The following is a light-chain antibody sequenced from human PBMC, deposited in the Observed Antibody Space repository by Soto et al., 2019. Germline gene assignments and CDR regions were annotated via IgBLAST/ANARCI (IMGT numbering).Light chain of an antibody. CDR1: QDISNY. CDR3: LQNFNFPWT. Sequence: IQMTQSPSSLSASVGDRVTITCQASQDISNYLNWYQQKPGKAPKLLIYAASSLQSGVPSRFSGSGSGTDFTPTISSLQPEDFATYYCLQNFNFPWTFGLGTKVDI. CDR2: AAS. V-gene: IGKV1-6*01. J-gene: IGKJ1*01.